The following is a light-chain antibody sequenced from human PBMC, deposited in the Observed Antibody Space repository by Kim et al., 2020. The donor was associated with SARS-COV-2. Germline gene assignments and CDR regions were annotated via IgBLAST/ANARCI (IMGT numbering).Light chain of an antibody. CDR2: KVS. V-gene: IGKV2-30*01. CDR3: MQDIRWPWT. Sequence: LASIDCRSSQSRVCNDGNTYLDWFQQRPGRSPKRLIYKVSSRDSGVTDRFSGSGSGNDFTLKISRVEADDIGVYYCMQDIRWPWTFGQGTKVDIK. CDR1: QSRVCNDGNTY. J-gene: IGKJ1*01.